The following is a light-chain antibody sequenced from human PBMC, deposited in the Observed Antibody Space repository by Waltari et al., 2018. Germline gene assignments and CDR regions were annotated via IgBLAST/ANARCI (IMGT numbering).Light chain of an antibody. J-gene: IGLJ3*02. CDR1: SGSVSATSY. Sequence: QTVVTQEPSLSVSPGGTVTLTCALSSGSVSATSYPTWYQQIPGQAPRTLVCKTNCRSPGVPDRFSGSILGNKVALTITGAQADDESDYYCSLYMGSGIWVFGGGTKLTVL. CDR3: SLYMGSGIWV. CDR2: KTN. V-gene: IGLV8-61*01.